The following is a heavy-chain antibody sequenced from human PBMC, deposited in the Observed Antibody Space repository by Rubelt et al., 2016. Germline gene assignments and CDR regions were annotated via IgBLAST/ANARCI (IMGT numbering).Heavy chain of an antibody. CDR2: IYYSGST. D-gene: IGHD2-15*01. CDR3: ARYCSGGSCRYYYYGMDV. V-gene: IGHV4-39*01. J-gene: IGHJ6*02. CDR1: YY. Sequence: YYWGWIRQPPGKGLEWIGSIYYSGSTYYNPSLKSRVTISVDTSKNQFSLKLSSVTAADTAVYYCARYCSGGSCRYYYYGMDVWGQGTTVTVSS.